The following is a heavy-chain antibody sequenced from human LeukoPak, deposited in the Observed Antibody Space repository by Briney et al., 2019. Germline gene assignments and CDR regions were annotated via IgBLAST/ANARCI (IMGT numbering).Heavy chain of an antibody. CDR1: GFTFSSYA. V-gene: IGHV3-23*01. D-gene: IGHD3-9*01. J-gene: IGHJ4*02. CDR2: ISGSGGST. CDR3: ANAAGTGYPPDPYPDY. Sequence: PGGSLRLSCAASGFTFSSYAMSWVRQAPGKGLEWVSAISGSGGSTYYADSVKGRFTISRDNSKNTLYLQMNSLRAEDTAVYYCANAAGTGYPPDPYPDYWGQGTLVTVSS.